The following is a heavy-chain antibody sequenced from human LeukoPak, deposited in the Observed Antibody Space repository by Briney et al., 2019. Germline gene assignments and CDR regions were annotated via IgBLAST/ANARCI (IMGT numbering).Heavy chain of an antibody. CDR1: GFTFSSYS. CDR2: ISSSSSYI. Sequence: PGGSLRLSCAASGFTFSSYSMNWVRQAPGKGLEWVSSISSSSSYIYYADSVKGRFTISRDNAKNSLCLQMNSLRAEDTAVYYCARALHYGDYIDYWGQGTLVTVSS. V-gene: IGHV3-21*01. D-gene: IGHD4-17*01. J-gene: IGHJ4*02. CDR3: ARALHYGDYIDY.